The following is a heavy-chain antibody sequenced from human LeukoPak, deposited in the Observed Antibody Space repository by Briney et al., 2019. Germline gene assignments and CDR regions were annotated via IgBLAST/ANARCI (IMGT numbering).Heavy chain of an antibody. V-gene: IGHV3-33*01. Sequence: GGSLRLSCAASGFTFISYGMHWVRQAPGKGLVWVAVIWYDGSNKYYADSVKSRFTISRDNSKNTLYLQMNSLRAEDTAVYYCARSASVSSGSPSFDYWGQGTLVTVSS. D-gene: IGHD3-22*01. CDR2: IWYDGSNK. J-gene: IGHJ4*02. CDR1: GFTFISYG. CDR3: ARSASVSSGSPSFDY.